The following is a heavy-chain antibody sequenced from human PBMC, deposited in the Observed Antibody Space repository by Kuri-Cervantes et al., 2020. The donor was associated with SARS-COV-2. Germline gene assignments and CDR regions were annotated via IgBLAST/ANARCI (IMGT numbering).Heavy chain of an antibody. V-gene: IGHV3-64*02. J-gene: IGHJ6*02. D-gene: IGHD3-3*01. CDR3: ARNRYYDFWTGDLIPSGKDV. CDR2: ISSNGGST. CDR1: GFTFSSYA. Sequence: GGSLRLSCATSGFTFSSYAMHWFRQAPGKGLEYVSAISSNGGSTYYADSVKGRFTISRDKSKNLLYLQMNSLRPEDTAVYYCARNRYYDFWTGDLIPSGKDVWGQGTMVTVSS.